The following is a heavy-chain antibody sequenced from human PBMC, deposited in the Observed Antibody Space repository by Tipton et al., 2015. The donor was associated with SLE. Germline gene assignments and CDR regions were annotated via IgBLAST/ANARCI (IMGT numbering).Heavy chain of an antibody. J-gene: IGHJ4*02. CDR1: GGSFSGYY. CDR3: ARALSSGWYYY. CDR2: INHSGGT. V-gene: IGHV4-34*01. Sequence: TLSLTCAVYGGSFSGYYWSWIRQPPGKGLEWIGEINHSGGTNYNPSLKSRVTISVDTSKNQFSLKLSSVTAADTAVYYCARALSSGWYYYWGQGTLVTVSS. D-gene: IGHD6-19*01.